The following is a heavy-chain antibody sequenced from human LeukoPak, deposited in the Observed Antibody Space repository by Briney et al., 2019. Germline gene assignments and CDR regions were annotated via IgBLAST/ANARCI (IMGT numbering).Heavy chain of an antibody. CDR1: GGSFSGYY. Sequence: SETLSLTCAVYGGSFSGYYWSWIRQPPGKGLEWIGEINHSGSTNYNPSLKSRVTISVDTSKNQFSLKLSSVTAADTAVYYCAREGSGVGATSSYYMDVWGKGTTVTVSS. V-gene: IGHV4-34*01. D-gene: IGHD1-26*01. CDR3: AREGSGVGATSSYYMDV. J-gene: IGHJ6*03. CDR2: INHSGST.